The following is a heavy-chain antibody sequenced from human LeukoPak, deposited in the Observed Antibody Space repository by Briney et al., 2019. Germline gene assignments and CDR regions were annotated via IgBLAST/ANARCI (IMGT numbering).Heavy chain of an antibody. J-gene: IGHJ3*02. CDR3: AREPRYCSGGSCYSDAFDI. Sequence: SETLSLTCTVSGGSISSYYWSWIRQPPGKGLEWIAYISDIGSINYNPSLKSRVTISLDTSKNQFSLKLSSVTAADTAVYYCAREPRYCSGGSCYSDAFDIWGQGTMVTVSS. CDR1: GGSISSYY. D-gene: IGHD2-15*01. V-gene: IGHV4-59*12. CDR2: ISDIGSI.